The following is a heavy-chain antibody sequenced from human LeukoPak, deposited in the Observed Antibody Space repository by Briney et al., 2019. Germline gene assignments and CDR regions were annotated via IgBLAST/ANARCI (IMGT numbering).Heavy chain of an antibody. Sequence: GGSLRLSCAASGFTFSSYWMHWVRQAPGKGLVWVSRINSDGSSTSYADSVKGRFTISRDNAKNTLYLQMNSLRAEDSAVYYCARAQITGTTLDYWGQGTLVTVSS. CDR1: GFTFSSYW. CDR2: INSDGSST. CDR3: ARAQITGTTLDY. V-gene: IGHV3-74*01. D-gene: IGHD1-7*01. J-gene: IGHJ4*02.